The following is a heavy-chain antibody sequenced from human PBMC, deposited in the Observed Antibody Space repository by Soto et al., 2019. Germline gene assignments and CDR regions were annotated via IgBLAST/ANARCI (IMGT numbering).Heavy chain of an antibody. J-gene: IGHJ3*02. D-gene: IGHD7-27*01. CDR2: IKQDGSEK. CDR3: ARIFVTGTPDGFDI. Sequence: GGSLRLSCAASGFTLSTYWMSWVRQAPGKGLEWAANIKQDGSEKYYVDSVKGRFTISRDNGNNSLYLQMNSLRVDDTAVYYCARIFVTGTPDGFDIWGQGTMVTVSS. CDR1: GFTLSTYW. V-gene: IGHV3-7*01.